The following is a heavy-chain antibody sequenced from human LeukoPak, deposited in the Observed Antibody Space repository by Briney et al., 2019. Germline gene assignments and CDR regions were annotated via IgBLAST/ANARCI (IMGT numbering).Heavy chain of an antibody. CDR2: IVVGSGNT. D-gene: IGHD6-6*01. Sequence: PVKVSCKASELTFTSSAIQWVRQARGQRLEWIGWIVVGSGNTNYAQKFQERVTITRDMSTSTAYMELSSLRSEDTAVYYCAASIAARPVDYWGQGTLVTVSS. V-gene: IGHV1-58*02. J-gene: IGHJ4*02. CDR1: ELTFTSSA. CDR3: AASIAARPVDY.